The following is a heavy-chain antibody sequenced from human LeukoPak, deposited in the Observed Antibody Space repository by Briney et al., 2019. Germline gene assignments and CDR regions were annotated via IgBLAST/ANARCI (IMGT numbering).Heavy chain of an antibody. CDR3: ARDIPDYGEGTYYHFYAMDV. D-gene: IGHD4-17*01. CDR1: GYTFTSYG. J-gene: IGHJ6*02. Sequence: ASVKVSCKASGYTFTSYGISWVRQAPGQGLEWMGWISAYTGNTNYAQKLQGRVTMTTDTSTSTAYMELRSLRSDDTAVYYCARDIPDYGEGTYYHFYAMDVWGQGTRSPSP. V-gene: IGHV1-18*01. CDR2: ISAYTGNT.